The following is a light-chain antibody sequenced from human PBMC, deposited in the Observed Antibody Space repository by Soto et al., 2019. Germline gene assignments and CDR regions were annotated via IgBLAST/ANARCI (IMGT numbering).Light chain of an antibody. CDR2: DND. CDR3: GAWDTGVDLHCV. V-gene: IGLV1-51*01. J-gene: IGLJ3*02. CDR1: NSNIGNNY. Sequence: QSVLTQPPSVSAAAGQNVTISCSGSNSNIGNNYVSWYQQFPGTAPKLLIYDNDQRPSGIPDRFSGSKSGTSATLGIIGLQTGDEADYYCGAWDTGVDLHCVFGGGTKLTVL.